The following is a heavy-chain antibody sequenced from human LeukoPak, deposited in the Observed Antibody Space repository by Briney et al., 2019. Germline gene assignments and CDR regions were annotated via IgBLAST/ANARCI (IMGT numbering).Heavy chain of an antibody. D-gene: IGHD4-23*01. Sequence: GGSLRLSCAASGFTFSSHTMSWIRQAPGKGLEWASIIYSGGNTYYADSVKGRFSISRDNSKNTLYLQMNSLRAEDTAVYYCARLVTGTTVINSGWFDPWGQGTLVTVSS. CDR1: GFTFSSHT. V-gene: IGHV3-66*04. CDR3: ARLVTGTTVINSGWFDP. CDR2: IYSGGNT. J-gene: IGHJ5*02.